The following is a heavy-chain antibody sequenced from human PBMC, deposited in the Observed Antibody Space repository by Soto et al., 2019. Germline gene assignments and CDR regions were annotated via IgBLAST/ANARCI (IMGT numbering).Heavy chain of an antibody. CDR2: TYYRSKWYN. CDR3: AREGLSWNYGAFDI. CDR1: GDSVSSNSSA. D-gene: IGHD1-7*01. J-gene: IGHJ3*02. Sequence: SQTRSLTCAISGDSVSSNSSAWNCISQSPSRGLEWLGRTYYRSKWYNDYAVSVKSRITINPDTSKNQFSLQLNSVTPEDTAVYYCAREGLSWNYGAFDIWGQGTMVTVSS. V-gene: IGHV6-1*01.